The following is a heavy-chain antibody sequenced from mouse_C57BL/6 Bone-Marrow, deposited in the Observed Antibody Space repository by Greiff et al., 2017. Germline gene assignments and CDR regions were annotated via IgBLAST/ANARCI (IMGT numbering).Heavy chain of an antibody. Sequence: VTLMESEGGLVQPGSSMKLSCTASGFTFSDYYMAWVRQVPEKGLEWVANINYDGSSTYYLDSLKSRFIISRDNAKNILYLQMSSLKSEDTATYYCASDIRYFDVWGTGTTVTVSS. D-gene: IGHD1-3*01. J-gene: IGHJ1*03. CDR1: GFTFSDYY. CDR2: INYDGSST. V-gene: IGHV5-16*01. CDR3: ASDIRYFDV.